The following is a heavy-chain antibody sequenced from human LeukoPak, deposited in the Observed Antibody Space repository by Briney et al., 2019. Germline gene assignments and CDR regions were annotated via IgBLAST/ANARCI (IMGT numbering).Heavy chain of an antibody. Sequence: PGGSLRLSCAASGFTFSTYWMHWVRQAPGKGLVWVSRISSDGSSTTYADSVKGRFTISRDNAKNTLYLQMNSLRAEDTAVYYCAREARKGFDPWGQGTLVTVSS. J-gene: IGHJ5*02. V-gene: IGHV3-74*01. CDR3: AREARKGFDP. CDR2: ISSDGSST. CDR1: GFTFSTYW. D-gene: IGHD1-14*01.